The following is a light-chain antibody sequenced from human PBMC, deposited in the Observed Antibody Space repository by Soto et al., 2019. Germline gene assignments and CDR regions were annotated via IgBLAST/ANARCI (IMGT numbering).Light chain of an antibody. CDR3: CSYAGSYTYV. CDR1: SSDVGGYNY. J-gene: IGLJ1*01. V-gene: IGLV2-11*01. Sequence: LTQPRSVSGSPGQSVTISCTGTSSDVGGYNYASWYQQHPGKAPKLMIYDVSKRPSGVPDRFSGSKSGNTASLTISGLQAEDEADYYCCSYAGSYTYVFGTGTKVTVL. CDR2: DVS.